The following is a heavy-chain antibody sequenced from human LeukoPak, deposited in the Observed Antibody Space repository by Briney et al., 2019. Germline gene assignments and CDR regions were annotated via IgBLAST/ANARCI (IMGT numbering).Heavy chain of an antibody. Sequence: GGSLRLSCAASGFSFSSYSMNWVRQAPGKGLEWVSYISSSSSTIYYADSVKGRFTISRDNAKNSLYLQMNSLRDEDTAVYYCATREYYYYGMDVWGQGTTVTVS. V-gene: IGHV3-48*02. CDR2: ISSSSSTI. CDR3: ATREYYYYGMDV. CDR1: GFSFSSYS. J-gene: IGHJ6*02.